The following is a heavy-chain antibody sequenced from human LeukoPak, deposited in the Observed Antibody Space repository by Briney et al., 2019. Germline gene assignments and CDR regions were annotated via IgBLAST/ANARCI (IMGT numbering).Heavy chain of an antibody. CDR1: GYTFTGYY. J-gene: IGHJ5*02. CDR2: ISAYNGNT. Sequence: GASVKVSCKASGYTFTGYYMHWVRQAPGQGLEWMGWISAYNGNTNYAQKLQGRVTMTTDTSTSTAYMELRSLRSDDTAVYYCARDTGEYYGSGSYYKGYNWFDPWGQGTLVTVSS. D-gene: IGHD3-10*01. CDR3: ARDTGEYYGSGSYYKGYNWFDP. V-gene: IGHV1-18*04.